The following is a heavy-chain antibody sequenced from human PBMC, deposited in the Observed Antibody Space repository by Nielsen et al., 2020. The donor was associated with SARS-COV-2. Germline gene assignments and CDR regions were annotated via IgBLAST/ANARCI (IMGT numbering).Heavy chain of an antibody. V-gene: IGHV3-7*03. Sequence: GESLKISCAASGFTFDDYGMSWVRQAPGKGLEWVANIKQDGSEKYYVDSVKGRFTISRDNAKNSLYLQMNSLRAEDTAVYYCARQLRYFDWPTGGMDVWGQGTTVTVSS. J-gene: IGHJ6*02. D-gene: IGHD3-9*01. CDR3: ARQLRYFDWPTGGMDV. CDR1: GFTFDDYG. CDR2: IKQDGSEK.